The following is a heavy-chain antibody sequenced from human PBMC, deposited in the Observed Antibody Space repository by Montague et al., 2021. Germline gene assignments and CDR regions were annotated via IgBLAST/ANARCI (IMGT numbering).Heavy chain of an antibody. CDR1: GFTFSLYS. Sequence: SLRLSCAASGFTFSLYSIHWVRQAPGKGLEWISYISSTSTNIYYADSVRGRFTVSRDNAKNSVSLQMNSLRDEDTAVYFCARVHISGWSGDYWGQGTLVAVSS. CDR2: ISSTSTNI. D-gene: IGHD6-19*01. J-gene: IGHJ4*02. V-gene: IGHV3-48*02. CDR3: ARVHISGWSGDY.